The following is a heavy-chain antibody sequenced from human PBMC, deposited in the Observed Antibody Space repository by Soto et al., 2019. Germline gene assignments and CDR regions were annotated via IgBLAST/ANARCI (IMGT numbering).Heavy chain of an antibody. CDR1: GFTFEDYP. Sequence: EVQLVESGGDLVQPGRSLRLSCAASGFTFEDYPMHCVRQPPGKGLEWVSGISWNSENIGYADSVKGRFTISRDNAKKTLYRQMSGLRAEETDLYFCVKEGLKAIFGLVYDGVNVWGRGTMVTVSS. V-gene: IGHV3-9*01. D-gene: IGHD3-3*01. CDR3: VKEGLKAIFGLVYDGVNV. J-gene: IGHJ3*01. CDR2: ISWNSENI.